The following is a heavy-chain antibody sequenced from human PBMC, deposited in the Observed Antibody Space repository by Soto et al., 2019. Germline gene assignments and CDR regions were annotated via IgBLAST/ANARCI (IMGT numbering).Heavy chain of an antibody. V-gene: IGHV4-39*01. CDR3: ARPGFGMDV. J-gene: IGHJ6*02. Sequence: QLQLQESGPGLVKPSETLSLACTVSGGSISSSSTYWVWIRQPPGKGLEWIGSISYIGSTYYNPSLESRVTISVDTSKNQFFLKLSSVTAADTAVYYCARPGFGMDVWGQGTTVTVSS. CDR2: ISYIGST. CDR1: GGSISSSSTY.